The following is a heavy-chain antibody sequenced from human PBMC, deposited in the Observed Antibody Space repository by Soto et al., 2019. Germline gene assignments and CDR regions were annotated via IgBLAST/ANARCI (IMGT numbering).Heavy chain of an antibody. Sequence: SETLSLTCNVSGASISSGDYYWSWIRQPPGKGLEWIGYIYYSGSTYYNPSLKSRVTISVDTSKNQFSLKLSSVTAADTAVYYCARLDDYGDYSRDYWGQGTLVTDSS. CDR3: ARLDDYGDYSRDY. CDR2: IYYSGST. V-gene: IGHV4-30-4*08. CDR1: GASISSGDYY. D-gene: IGHD4-17*01. J-gene: IGHJ4*02.